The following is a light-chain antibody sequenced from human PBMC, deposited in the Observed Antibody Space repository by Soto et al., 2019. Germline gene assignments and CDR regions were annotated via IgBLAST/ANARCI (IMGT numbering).Light chain of an antibody. Sequence: EIVLTQSPGTLSLSPGERATLSCSASQSVISSYLAWYQQKPGQAPRLLIYGASSRATGIPDRFSGSGSETDFTLTISRLEPEDFAVYYCQQYGTSPRTFGQGTKVDIK. J-gene: IGKJ1*01. CDR2: GAS. CDR1: QSVISSY. V-gene: IGKV3-20*01. CDR3: QQYGTSPRT.